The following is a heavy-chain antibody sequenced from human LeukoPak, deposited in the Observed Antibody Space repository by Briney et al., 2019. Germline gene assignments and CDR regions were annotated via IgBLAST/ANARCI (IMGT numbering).Heavy chain of an antibody. V-gene: IGHV1-69*13. Sequence: ASVKVSCKASEGTFSSHAISWVRQAPGQGLEWMGGIIPIFGTANYAQKFQGRVTITADESTSTAYMELSSLRSEDTAVYYCARDVVTVDDYYYGMDVWGQGTTVTVSS. D-gene: IGHD2-15*01. CDR1: EGTFSSHA. J-gene: IGHJ6*02. CDR3: ARDVVTVDDYYYGMDV. CDR2: IIPIFGTA.